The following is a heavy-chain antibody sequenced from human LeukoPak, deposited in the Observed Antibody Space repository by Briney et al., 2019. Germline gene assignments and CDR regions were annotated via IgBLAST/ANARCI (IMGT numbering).Heavy chain of an antibody. CDR1: GDSVSSNSVA. J-gene: IGHJ5*02. Sequence: SQTLSLTCALSGDSVSSNSVAWNWFRQSPSRGLEWLGRTYYTSKWNNDYAESVQSRIAVNPDPSKNQFSLYLNSVTLEDTAVYYCARQASRRFDPWGQGTLVTVSS. CDR2: TYYTSKWNN. V-gene: IGHV6-1*01. CDR3: ARQASRRFDP.